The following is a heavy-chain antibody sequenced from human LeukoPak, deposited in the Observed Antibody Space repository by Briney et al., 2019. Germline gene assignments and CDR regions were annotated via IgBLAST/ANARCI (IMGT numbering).Heavy chain of an antibody. CDR1: GFTFSSYG. J-gene: IGHJ6*03. V-gene: IGHV3-30*02. Sequence: AGTLRLSCAASGFTFSSYGMHWVRQAPAPGLERVAFIRYDGSNKYYADSVKGRITISRDNSKNTLYLQMNSLRAGDTAVYYCAKDAPESVDILTGYPHNYYYYYMDVWGKGTTVTISS. D-gene: IGHD3-9*01. CDR3: AKDAPESVDILTGYPHNYYYYYMDV. CDR2: IRYDGSNK.